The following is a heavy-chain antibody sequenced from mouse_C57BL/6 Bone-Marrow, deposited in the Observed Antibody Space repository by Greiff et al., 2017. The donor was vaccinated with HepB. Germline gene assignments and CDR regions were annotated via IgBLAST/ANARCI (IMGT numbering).Heavy chain of an antibody. CDR3: AGGNYCFDY. D-gene: IGHD2-1*01. J-gene: IGHJ3*01. V-gene: IGHV1-59*01. CDR1: GYTFTSYW. CDR2: IDPSDSYT. Sequence: VQLQQPGAELVRPGTSVKLSCKASGYTFTSYWMHWVKQRPGQGLEWIGVIDPSDSYTNYNQKFKGKATLTVDTSSSTAYMQLSSLTSEDSAVYYCAGGNYCFDYWGQGTPVTVSA.